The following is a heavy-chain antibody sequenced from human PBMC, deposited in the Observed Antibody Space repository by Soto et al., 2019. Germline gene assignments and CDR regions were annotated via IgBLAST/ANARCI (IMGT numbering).Heavy chain of an antibody. CDR2: IDPSDSYT. Sequence: GESLKISCKGSGYSFTSYWISWVRQMPGKGLEWMRRIDPSDSYTNYSPSFQGHVTISADKSISTAYLQWSSLKASDTAMYYCARHYRSSFFFLYYYGMDVWGQGTTVTVSS. V-gene: IGHV5-10-1*01. CDR3: ARHYRSSFFFLYYYGMDV. D-gene: IGHD6-6*01. J-gene: IGHJ6*02. CDR1: GYSFTSYW.